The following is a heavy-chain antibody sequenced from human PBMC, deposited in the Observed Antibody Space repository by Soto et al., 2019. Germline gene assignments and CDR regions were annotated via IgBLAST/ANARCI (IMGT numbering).Heavy chain of an antibody. Sequence: GESLKISCKGSGYSFTSYWVSWVRQMPGKGLEWMGRIDPSDSYTNYSPSFQGHVTISADKSISTAYLQWSSLKASDTAMYYCAREIVVVPAARGFYYYYGMDVWGQGTTVTVSS. CDR2: IDPSDSYT. J-gene: IGHJ6*02. D-gene: IGHD2-2*01. CDR1: GYSFTSYW. V-gene: IGHV5-10-1*01. CDR3: AREIVVVPAARGFYYYYGMDV.